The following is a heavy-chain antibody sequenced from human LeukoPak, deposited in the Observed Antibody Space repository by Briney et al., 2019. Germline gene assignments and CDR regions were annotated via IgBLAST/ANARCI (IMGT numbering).Heavy chain of an antibody. CDR3: ASSTMVRGVIIFDY. CDR2: IYYSGST. V-gene: IGHV4-39*07. CDR1: GGSISSSSYY. D-gene: IGHD3-10*01. Sequence: KPSETLSLTCTVSGGSISSSSYYWGWIRQPPGKGLEWIGSIYYSGSTYYNPSLKSRVTISVDTSKNQFSLKLSSVTAADTAVYYCASSTMVRGVIIFDYWGQGTLVTVSS. J-gene: IGHJ4*02.